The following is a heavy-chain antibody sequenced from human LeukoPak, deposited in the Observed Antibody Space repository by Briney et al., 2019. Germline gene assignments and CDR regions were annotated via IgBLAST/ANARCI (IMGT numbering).Heavy chain of an antibody. CDR1: GFTFSSYS. D-gene: IGHD2-2*01. Sequence: PGGSLRLSCAASGFTFSSYSMNWVRQAPGKGLEWVSSISSSSSYIYYADSVKGRFTISRDNAKNSLYLQMNSLRAEDTAVYYRARGRDIVVVPAAVVDYWGQGTLVTVSS. CDR3: ARGRDIVVVPAAVVDY. J-gene: IGHJ4*02. V-gene: IGHV3-21*01. CDR2: ISSSSSYI.